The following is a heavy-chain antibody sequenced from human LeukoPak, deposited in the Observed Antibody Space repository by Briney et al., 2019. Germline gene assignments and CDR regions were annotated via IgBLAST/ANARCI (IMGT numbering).Heavy chain of an antibody. Sequence: GASVKVSCKASGYTFINNWMHWVRQAPGQGLEWIGLINPTGTGTLYAQKFQGRVTMTTDTSTSTAYMELRSLRSDDTAVYYCARDRPDWLDPWGQGTLVTVSS. CDR1: GYTFINNW. CDR2: INPTGTGT. V-gene: IGHV1-46*01. J-gene: IGHJ5*02. CDR3: ARDRPDWLDP. D-gene: IGHD6-6*01.